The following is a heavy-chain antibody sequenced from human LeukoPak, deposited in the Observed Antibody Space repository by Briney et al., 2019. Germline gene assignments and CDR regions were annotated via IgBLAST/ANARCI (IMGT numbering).Heavy chain of an antibody. J-gene: IGHJ4*02. V-gene: IGHV4-39*01. CDR2: IYYSGST. CDR1: GGSISSSSYY. CDR3: ARQNYYDSSGFDY. D-gene: IGHD3-22*01. Sequence: LETLSLTCTVSGGSISSSSYYWGWIRQPPGKGLEWIGSIYYSGSTYYNPSLKSRVTISVGTSKNQFSLKLSSVTAADTAVYYCARQNYYDSSGFDYWGQGTLVTVSS.